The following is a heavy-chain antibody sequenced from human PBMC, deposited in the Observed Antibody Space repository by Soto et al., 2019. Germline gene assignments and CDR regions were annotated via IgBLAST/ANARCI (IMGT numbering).Heavy chain of an antibody. CDR2: ISYTGSTI. D-gene: IGHD3-22*01. CDR1: GFTFSNYE. Sequence: GGSLRLSCAASGFTFSNYEMNWVRQAPGKGLEWVSYISYTGSTIYYADSVRGRFTISRDNSKNSLYLQMNSLRAEDTAVYYCARGLRNYYDRSGLHYWGQGTLVTVSS. J-gene: IGHJ4*02. CDR3: ARGLRNYYDRSGLHY. V-gene: IGHV3-48*03.